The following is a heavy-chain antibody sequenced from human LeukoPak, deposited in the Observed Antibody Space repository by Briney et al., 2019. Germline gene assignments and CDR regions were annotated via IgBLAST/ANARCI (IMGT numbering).Heavy chain of an antibody. CDR2: ISTSSYI. V-gene: IGHV3-21*01. D-gene: IGHD6-19*01. J-gene: IGHJ4*02. CDR3: ARDAGNSRGSNDFDY. Sequence: PGGSLRLSCVASGFTFSTYSMNWGRQAPGKGLEWVSSISTSSYIYYADSVKGRFTISRDNAKNSLYLQMNSLRAEDTAVYYCARDAGNSRGSNDFDYWGQGPLVPVSS. CDR1: GFTFSTYS.